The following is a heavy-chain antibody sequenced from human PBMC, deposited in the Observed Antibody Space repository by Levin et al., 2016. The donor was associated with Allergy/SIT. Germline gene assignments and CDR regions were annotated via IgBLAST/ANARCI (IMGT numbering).Heavy chain of an antibody. J-gene: IGHJ4*02. V-gene: IGHV3-21*01. CDR3: ARDDGWFAVAYFDY. CDR2: ISSSSSYI. Sequence: GESLKISCAASGFTFSSYSMNWVRQAPGKGLEWVSSISSSSSYIYYADSVKGRFTISRDNAKNSLYLQMNSLRAEDTAVYYCARDDGWFAVAYFDYWGQGTLVTVSS. D-gene: IGHD6-19*01. CDR1: GFTFSSYS.